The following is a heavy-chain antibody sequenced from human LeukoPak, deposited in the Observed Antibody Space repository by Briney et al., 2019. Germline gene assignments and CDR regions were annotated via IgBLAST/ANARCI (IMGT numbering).Heavy chain of an antibody. CDR2: IYSSGST. V-gene: IGHV4-4*07. Sequence: PSETLSLTCTVSGVSISSYFWSWVRQPAGKGLEWIGRIYSSGSTKYNPSLQSRVTMSLDTSKKQLSLNLGSVTAADTAVYYCARAGSSGGLCDYWGQGILATVSS. J-gene: IGHJ4*02. D-gene: IGHD6-19*01. CDR3: ARAGSSGGLCDY. CDR1: GVSISSYF.